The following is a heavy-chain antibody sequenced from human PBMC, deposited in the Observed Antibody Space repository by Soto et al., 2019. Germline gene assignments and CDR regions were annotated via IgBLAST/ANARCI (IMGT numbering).Heavy chain of an antibody. D-gene: IGHD3-3*01. CDR1: GLTVSSSF. CDR3: ADPLDLDV. J-gene: IGHJ6*02. Sequence: EVQLVESGGGLVQPGGSLRLSCAVSGLTVSSSFMSWVRQAPGKGLEWVSVIYSGSTSDTSYADSVKGRFTISRDNSKNTLYIQMNSLRAEDKAVYYCADPLDLDVWGQGTTVTVSS. CDR2: IYSGSTSDT. V-gene: IGHV3-66*01.